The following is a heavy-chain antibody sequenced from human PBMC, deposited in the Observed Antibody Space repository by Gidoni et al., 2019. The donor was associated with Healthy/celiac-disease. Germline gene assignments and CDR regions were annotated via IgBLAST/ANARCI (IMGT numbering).Heavy chain of an antibody. J-gene: IGHJ4*02. D-gene: IGHD6-19*01. CDR1: GGSISSSSYY. V-gene: IGHV4-39*01. CDR2: IYYSGST. CDR3: ARHYHRSRDSSGWSFDY. Sequence: QLQLQESGPGLVKPSETLSLTCTVSGGSISSSSYYWGWIRQPPGKGLEWIGSIYYSGSTYYNPSLKSRVTISVDTSKNQFSLKLSSVTAADTAVYYCARHYHRSRDSSGWSFDYWGQGTLVTVSS.